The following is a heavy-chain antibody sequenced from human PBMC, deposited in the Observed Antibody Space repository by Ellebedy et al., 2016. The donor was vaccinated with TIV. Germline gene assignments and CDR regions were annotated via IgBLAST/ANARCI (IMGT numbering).Heavy chain of an antibody. J-gene: IGHJ3*02. CDR1: RFSFSSYW. CDR3: ATDGSYGDYRSPTHAFEM. Sequence: GGSLRLSCAASRFSFSSYWMTWVRQAPGKGLEWVANINRDGSDQYYVDSVKGRFTISRDNAKNSLYLQMNSLRAEDAAVYYCATDGSYGDYRSPTHAFEMWGQGTMVTVSS. V-gene: IGHV3-7*01. D-gene: IGHD4-17*01. CDR2: INRDGSDQ.